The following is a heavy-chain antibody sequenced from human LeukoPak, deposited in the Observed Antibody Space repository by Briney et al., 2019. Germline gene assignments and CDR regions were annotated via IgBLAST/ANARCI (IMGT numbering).Heavy chain of an antibody. V-gene: IGHV1-18*04. D-gene: IGHD3-10*01. CDR1: GYTFTSYG. CDR2: ISAYNGNT. J-gene: IGHJ4*02. Sequence: ASVKVSCKASGYTFTSYGISWVRQAPGQGLEGMGWISAYNGNTNYAQKLQGRVTMTTDTSTSTAYMELRSLRSDDTAVYYCARDWDTMVRGVITPLYFDYWGQGTLVTVSS. CDR3: ARDWDTMVRGVITPLYFDY.